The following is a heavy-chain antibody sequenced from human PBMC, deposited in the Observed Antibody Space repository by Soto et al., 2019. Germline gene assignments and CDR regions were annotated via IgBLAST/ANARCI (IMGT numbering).Heavy chain of an antibody. J-gene: IGHJ4*02. CDR1: GFRFSDHS. D-gene: IGHD2-21*02. Sequence: QLVESGGGLVSPGGSLTLSCVGSGFRFSDHSMHWVRRAPGTGLQWLSYISSSGDTTHYADSVRGRFTVSRDNAKNSVFLRMDSLRDDDTAMYYCARLPKGSLVTAWGQGTLVTVSS. V-gene: IGHV3-48*02. CDR2: ISSSGDTT. CDR3: ARLPKGSLVTA.